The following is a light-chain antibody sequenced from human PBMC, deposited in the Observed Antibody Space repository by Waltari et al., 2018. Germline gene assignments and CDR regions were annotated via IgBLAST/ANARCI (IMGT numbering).Light chain of an antibody. Sequence: DIVMTQSPDSLAVSLVERATIHCKSIQNALHSSGNNYYLAWYQQKPRQPPRLLIYWASTRQSGVPDRFSGSGSGTDFTLTISSLQAEDVAVYFCQQYYTTPWTFGQGTKVELK. CDR3: QQYYTTPWT. J-gene: IGKJ1*01. V-gene: IGKV4-1*01. CDR2: WAS. CDR1: QNALHSSGNNYY.